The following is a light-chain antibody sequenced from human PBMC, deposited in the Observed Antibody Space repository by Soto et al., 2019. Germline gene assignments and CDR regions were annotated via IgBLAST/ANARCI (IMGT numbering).Light chain of an antibody. Sequence: EIVLTQSPATLSLSPGERATLSCRASQSVSSNLAWYQQKRGQAPRLLMYGASTRPTGIPARFSGSGSGTDFTLTVSGLEPEDFAVYFCQQRRNWPLTFGGGTKVDIK. CDR1: QSVSSN. J-gene: IGKJ4*01. CDR2: GAS. V-gene: IGKV3-11*01. CDR3: QQRRNWPLT.